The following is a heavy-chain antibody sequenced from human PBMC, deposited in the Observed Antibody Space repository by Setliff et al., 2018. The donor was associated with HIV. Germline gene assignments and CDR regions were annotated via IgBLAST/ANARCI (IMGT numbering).Heavy chain of an antibody. CDR1: GGTFSSYA. CDR3: ARDNGYYYMDV. V-gene: IGHV1-2*06. CDR2: VNPNSGGT. Sequence: AASVKVSCKASGGTFSSYAISWVRQAPGQGLEWMGRVNPNSGGTNYAQKFRGRVTMTRDTSISTAYMELSGLRSEDTAVYYCARDNGYYYMDVWGKGTTVTVSS. J-gene: IGHJ6*03.